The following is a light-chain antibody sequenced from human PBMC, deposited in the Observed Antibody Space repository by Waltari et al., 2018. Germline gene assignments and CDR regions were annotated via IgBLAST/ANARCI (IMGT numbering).Light chain of an antibody. Sequence: DTVMTQSPNSLAVSLGERATINCKSSQNILYSSNNKNYLAWYQQKPGQPPKLLLYWASTRASWVPDRVSGSGSGTDFTLTISSLRTEDVAVYYCQQYYTIPITFGQGTRLEIK. CDR2: WAS. V-gene: IGKV4-1*01. J-gene: IGKJ5*01. CDR3: QQYYTIPIT. CDR1: QNILYSSNNKNY.